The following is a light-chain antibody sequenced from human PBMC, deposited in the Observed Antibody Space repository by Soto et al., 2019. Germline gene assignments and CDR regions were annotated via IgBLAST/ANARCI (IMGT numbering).Light chain of an antibody. V-gene: IGKV1-5*03. Sequence: DIHMTQSPSTLSASVGDRVTITCRASQSISGWLAWFQQKPGKAPKLLIYKASTLESGVPSRFSGSGSGTEFTLTISSLHADEFATYYCQQYNTYWTFGQGTKVEIK. J-gene: IGKJ1*01. CDR2: KAS. CDR3: QQYNTYWT. CDR1: QSISGW.